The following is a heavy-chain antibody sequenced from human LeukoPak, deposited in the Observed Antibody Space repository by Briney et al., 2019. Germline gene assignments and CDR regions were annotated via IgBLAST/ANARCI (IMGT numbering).Heavy chain of an antibody. J-gene: IGHJ4*02. CDR3: AGYYDILTGYYTFDY. V-gene: IGHV3-21*01. D-gene: IGHD3-9*01. CDR1: GFTFSSYS. CDR2: ISSSSSYI. Sequence: GGSLRLSCAASGFTFSSYSMNWVRQAPGKGLEWVSSISSSSSYIYYADSVKGRFTISRDNAKNSLYLQMNSLRAEDTAVYYCAGYYDILTGYYTFDYWGQGTLVTVSS.